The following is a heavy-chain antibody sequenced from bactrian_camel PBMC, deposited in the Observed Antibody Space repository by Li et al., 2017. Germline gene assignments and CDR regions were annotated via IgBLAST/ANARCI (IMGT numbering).Heavy chain of an antibody. Sequence: HVQLVESGGTSVQAGGSLKLSCAASGSRYAMLCMGWFRQVPGREREEVAIIDSDGSTSYADSVKGRFTISKDGAKNTLYLQMNSLKPEDTAMYYCAAAPRFRRLLTLKESDFDYFGQGTQVTVS. D-gene: IGHD3*01. CDR3: AAAPRFRRLLTLKESDFDY. CDR2: IDSDGST. V-gene: IGHV3S53*01. CDR1: GSRYAMLC. J-gene: IGHJ4*01.